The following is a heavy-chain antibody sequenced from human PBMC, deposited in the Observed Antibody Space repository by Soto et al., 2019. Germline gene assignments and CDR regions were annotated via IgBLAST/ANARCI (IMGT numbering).Heavy chain of an antibody. CDR2: INAGNGNT. D-gene: IGHD2-2*01. CDR3: ASTRCSSTSCTENGVFDY. CDR1: GYTFTGYG. J-gene: IGHJ4*02. Sequence: GASVKVSCKASGYTFTGYGISWVRQAPGQRLEWMGWINAGNGNTKYSQKFQGRVTITRDTSASTAYMELSSLRSEDTAVYYCASTRCSSTSCTENGVFDYWGQGTLVTVSS. V-gene: IGHV1-3*01.